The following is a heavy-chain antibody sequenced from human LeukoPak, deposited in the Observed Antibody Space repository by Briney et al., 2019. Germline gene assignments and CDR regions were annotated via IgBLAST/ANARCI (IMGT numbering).Heavy chain of an antibody. V-gene: IGHV3-49*03. J-gene: IGHJ4*02. CDR2: IRSKTYGGTT. D-gene: IGHD5-18*01. CDR1: GFTFGDYA. CDR3: TRGYSYGYGVYFDY. Sequence: GGSLRLSCTASGFTFGDYAMSWFRQAPGKGLEWVGFIRSKTYGGTTEYAASVKGRFTISRDESKSIAYMQMNSLKSEDTAVYYCTRGYSYGYGVYFDYWGQGTLVTVSS.